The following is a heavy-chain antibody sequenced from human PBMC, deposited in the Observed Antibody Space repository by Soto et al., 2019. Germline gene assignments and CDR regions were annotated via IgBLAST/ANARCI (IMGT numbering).Heavy chain of an antibody. CDR1: GYTFTSYY. CDR3: ARGPQLTY. D-gene: IGHD6-13*01. Sequence: ASVKVSCKASGYTFTSYYMHWVRQAPGQGLEWMGIINPSGGSTSYADSVKGRFTISRDNAKNSLYLQMNSLRAEDTAVYYCARGPQLTYWGQGTLVTVSS. V-gene: IGHV1-46*04. J-gene: IGHJ4*02. CDR2: INPSGGST.